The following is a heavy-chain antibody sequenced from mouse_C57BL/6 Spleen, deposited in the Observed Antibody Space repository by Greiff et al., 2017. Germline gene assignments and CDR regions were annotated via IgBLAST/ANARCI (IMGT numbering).Heavy chain of an antibody. CDR2: ISYDGSN. CDR3: ARDDYDEEGYAMDY. CDR1: GYSITSGYY. D-gene: IGHD2-4*01. J-gene: IGHJ4*01. V-gene: IGHV3-6*01. Sequence: ESGPGLVKPSQSLSLTCSVTGYSITSGYYWNWIRQFPGNKLEWMGYISYDGSNNYNPSLKNRISITRDTSKNQFFLKLNSVTTEDTATYYCARDDYDEEGYAMDYWGQGTSVTVSS.